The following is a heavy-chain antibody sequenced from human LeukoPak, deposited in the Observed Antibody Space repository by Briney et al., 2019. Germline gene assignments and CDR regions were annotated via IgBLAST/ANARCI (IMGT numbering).Heavy chain of an antibody. D-gene: IGHD6-19*01. CDR3: ARDATGGQWLDPIEL. Sequence: PSETLSLTCTVSGGSISSYYWSWIRQPAGKGLEWIGRIYTSGSTNYNPSLKSRVTMSVDTCKNQFSLKLSSVTAADTAVYYCARDATGGQWLDPIELWGQGTMVTVSS. CDR1: GGSISSYY. J-gene: IGHJ3*01. V-gene: IGHV4-4*07. CDR2: IYTSGST.